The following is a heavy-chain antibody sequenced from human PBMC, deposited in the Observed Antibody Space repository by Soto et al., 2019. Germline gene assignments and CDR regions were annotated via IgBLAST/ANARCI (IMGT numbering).Heavy chain of an antibody. V-gene: IGHV1-46*01. CDR3: ARDSSSWYIWFDP. CDR1: GYTFTSYY. D-gene: IGHD6-13*01. J-gene: IGHJ5*02. CDR2: INPSGGST. Sequence: ASVKVSCKASGYTFTSYYMHWVRQAPGQGLEWMGIINPSGGSTSYAQKFQGRVTMTTDTSTSTAYMELRSLRSDDTAVYYCARDSSSWYIWFDPWGQGTLVTVSS.